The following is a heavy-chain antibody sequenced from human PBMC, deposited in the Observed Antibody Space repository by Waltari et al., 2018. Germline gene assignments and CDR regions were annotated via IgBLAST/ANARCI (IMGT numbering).Heavy chain of an antibody. CDR2: IYYRGST. CDR1: GGSVSSGSYY. J-gene: IGHJ4*02. CDR3: ARNPRPWSGGVIGY. V-gene: IGHV4-61*01. Sequence: QVQLQESGPGLVKPSETLSLTCTVSGGSVSSGSYYWSWIRQPPGKGLEWIGYIYYRGSTNYNPSLKSRVTISVDTSKNQFSLKLSSVTAADTAVYYCARNPRPWSGGVIGYWGQGTLVTVSS. D-gene: IGHD3-10*01.